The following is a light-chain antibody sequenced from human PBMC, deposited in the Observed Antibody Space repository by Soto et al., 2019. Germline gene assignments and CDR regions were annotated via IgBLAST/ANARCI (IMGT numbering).Light chain of an antibody. CDR2: STN. V-gene: IGLV8-61*01. CDR3: VRYMGSGPNWV. CDR1: SGSVSTSYY. Sequence: QTVVTQEPSFSVSPGGTVTLTCGLSSGSVSTSYYPSWYQQTPGQAPRTLIYSTNTRSSGVPDRFSGSILGNKAALTITGAQSDDESDYYCVRYMGSGPNWVCGGGTKLTVL. J-gene: IGLJ3*02.